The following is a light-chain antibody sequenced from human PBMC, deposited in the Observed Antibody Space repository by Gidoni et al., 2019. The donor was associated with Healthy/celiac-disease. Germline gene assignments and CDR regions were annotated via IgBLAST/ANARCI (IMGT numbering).Light chain of an antibody. CDR3: QQATTCPLT. J-gene: IGKJ4*01. CDR1: QDFSSW. CDR2: ATS. Sequence: DFQLPQSPSSVSASVGDRVTITCRASQDFSSWLAWYQQKPGKAPNLLIYATSILPRGVPARFSGSKSGTDFTLTISSLEPEDFATYYCQQATTCPLTFGEGTKVEIK. V-gene: IGKV1-12*01.